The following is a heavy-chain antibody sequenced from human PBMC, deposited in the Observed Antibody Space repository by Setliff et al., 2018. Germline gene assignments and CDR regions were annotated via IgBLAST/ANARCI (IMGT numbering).Heavy chain of an antibody. D-gene: IGHD6-19*01. J-gene: IGHJ4*02. Sequence: SETLSLTCTVSGGSISSGSNYWSWIRQPPGKGLEWIGDIYSSGNTNYNPSLKSRVTISVDTSKNQFSLNLTSVTAADTAVYYCARQPRTYVAAGPPFEYWGQGTLVTVSS. CDR1: GGSISSGSNY. CDR3: ARQPRTYVAAGPPFEY. CDR2: IYSSGNT. V-gene: IGHV4-61*01.